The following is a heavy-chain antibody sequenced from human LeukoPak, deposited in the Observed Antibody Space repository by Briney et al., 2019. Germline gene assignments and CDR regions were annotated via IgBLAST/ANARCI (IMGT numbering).Heavy chain of an antibody. CDR3: GRGGSYRAFDI. Sequence: PGGSLXLSCAASGFTFSSYAMSWVRQAPGKGXEWVSAISGSGGSTYYADSVKGRFTISRDNSKNTLYLQMNSLRAEDTAVYYCGRGGSYRAFDIWGQGTMVTVSS. CDR2: ISGSGGST. V-gene: IGHV3-23*01. J-gene: IGHJ3*02. D-gene: IGHD5-24*01. CDR1: GFTFSSYA.